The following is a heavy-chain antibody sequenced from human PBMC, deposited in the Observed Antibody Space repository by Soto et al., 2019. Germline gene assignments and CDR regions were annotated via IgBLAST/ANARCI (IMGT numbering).Heavy chain of an antibody. CDR1: GGSISSYY. Sequence: SETLSLTCTVSGGSISSYYWSWIRQPPGKGLEWIGYIYYSGSTNYNPSLKSRVTISVDTSKNQFSLKLSSVTAADTAVYYCARGDGYDDDAFDIWGQGTMVTVSS. J-gene: IGHJ3*02. D-gene: IGHD5-12*01. V-gene: IGHV4-59*01. CDR3: ARGDGYDDDAFDI. CDR2: IYYSGST.